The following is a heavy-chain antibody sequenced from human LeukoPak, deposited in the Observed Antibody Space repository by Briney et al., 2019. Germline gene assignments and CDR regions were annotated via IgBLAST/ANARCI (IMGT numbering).Heavy chain of an antibody. D-gene: IGHD6-13*01. CDR2: ISGSGGST. CDR3: AKWGSYSSSWYEDY. J-gene: IGHJ4*02. V-gene: IGHV3-23*01. CDR1: GFTFSSYA. Sequence: GGSLRLSCAASGFTFSSYAMSWVRQAPGKGREWVSAISGSGGSTYYADSVKGRFTISRDNSKNTLYLQMNSLRAEDTAVYYGAKWGSYSSSWYEDYWGQGTLVTVSS.